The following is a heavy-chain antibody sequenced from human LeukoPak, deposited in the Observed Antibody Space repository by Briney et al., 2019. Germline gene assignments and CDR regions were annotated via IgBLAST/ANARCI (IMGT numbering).Heavy chain of an antibody. CDR2: IYDSGST. Sequence: PSETLSLTCTVSGGSINNYYWSWIRQPPGKGLEWIGHIYDSGSTRYNPSLKSRVTISVDTSKNQFSLKLSSVTAADTAVYYCARGRIYYDSTGYANWGQGTLVTVSS. J-gene: IGHJ4*02. V-gene: IGHV4-59*01. CDR1: GGSINNYY. CDR3: ARGRIYYDSTGYAN. D-gene: IGHD3-22*01.